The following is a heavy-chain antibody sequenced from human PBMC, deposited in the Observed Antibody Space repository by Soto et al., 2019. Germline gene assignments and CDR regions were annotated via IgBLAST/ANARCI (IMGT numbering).Heavy chain of an antibody. CDR1: GFTFSSYG. Sequence: GESLKISCAASGFTFSSYGTHWVRQAPGKGLEWVAVIWYDGSNKYYADSVKGRFTISRDNSKNTLYLQMNSLRAEDTAVYYCAREGGPTVVTPFYDRGPFDYWGQGTLVTVSS. CDR3: AREGGPTVVTPFYDRGPFDY. V-gene: IGHV3-33*01. D-gene: IGHD4-17*01. CDR2: IWYDGSNK. J-gene: IGHJ4*02.